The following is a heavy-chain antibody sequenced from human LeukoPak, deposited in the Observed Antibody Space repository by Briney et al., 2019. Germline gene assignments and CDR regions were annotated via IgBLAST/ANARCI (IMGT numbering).Heavy chain of an antibody. Sequence: SETLSLTCTVSGYSISSGYYWGWIRQPPGKGLEWIGSIYHSGSTCYNPSLKSRVTISVDTSKNQFSLKLTSVTAADTAVYYCARGRSPVDWGQGTLVTVSS. D-gene: IGHD2-15*01. V-gene: IGHV4-38-2*02. CDR1: GYSISSGYY. CDR3: ARGRSPVD. CDR2: IYHSGST. J-gene: IGHJ4*02.